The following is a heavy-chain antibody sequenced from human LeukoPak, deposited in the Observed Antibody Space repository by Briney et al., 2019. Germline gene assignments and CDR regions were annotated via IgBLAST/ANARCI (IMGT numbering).Heavy chain of an antibody. D-gene: IGHD6-19*01. V-gene: IGHV3-33*06. CDR3: AKDLVSGWYYFDN. CDR2: IWYDGREK. J-gene: IGHJ4*02. Sequence: PGRSLRLSCAADASTLRNYCMHWVRQAPRKGLEWVAVIWYDGREKNYADSMKGRPTLSRDHFKNPTCLQMDSLRVEDTAVYYCAKDLVSGWYYFDNWGQGTLVTVPS. CDR1: ASTLRNYC.